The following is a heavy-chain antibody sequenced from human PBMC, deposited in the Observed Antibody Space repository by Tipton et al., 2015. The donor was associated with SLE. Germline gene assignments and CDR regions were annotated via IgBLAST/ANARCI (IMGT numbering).Heavy chain of an antibody. J-gene: IGHJ4*02. CDR3: ARDHPVAGPFDY. D-gene: IGHD6-19*01. CDR1: GGSISNYY. Sequence: TLSLTCTVSGGSISNYYSSWIRQPAGKGLEWMGRIYTSGSTNYNTSLKRRVTMSVDTSKNQFSLKLSSVTAADTAVYYCARDHPVAGPFDYCGQGTLVTVSS. V-gene: IGHV4-4*07. CDR2: IYTSGST.